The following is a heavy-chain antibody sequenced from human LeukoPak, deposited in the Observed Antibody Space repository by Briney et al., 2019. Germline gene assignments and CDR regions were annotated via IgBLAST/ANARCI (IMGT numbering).Heavy chain of an antibody. CDR3: ARDLGYSSDY. V-gene: IGHV3-66*01. J-gene: IGHJ4*02. CDR2: IYNGGIT. D-gene: IGHD1-26*01. Sequence: GGSLRLSCAVSGFIVGSNYMSWVRQAPGKGLEWISVIYNGGITYADSVKGRFTISRDTSRNTVYLQMNSLRAEDTAVYYCARDLGYSSDYWGQGTLVTVSS. CDR1: GFIVGSNY.